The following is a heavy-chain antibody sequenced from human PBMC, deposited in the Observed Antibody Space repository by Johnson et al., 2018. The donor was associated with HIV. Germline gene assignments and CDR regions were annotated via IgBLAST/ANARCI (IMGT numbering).Heavy chain of an antibody. CDR3: SKDLSQWELRPDAFDI. V-gene: IGHV3-66*01. Sequence: VQLVESGGGLVQPGGSLRLSCTASGFSFSDYYMSWVRQAPGKGLEWVSVLYSGGDTYYADSVEGRFIISRDNSKNTLYLQMNSLRAEDTAVYYCSKDLSQWELRPDAFDIWGQGTMVTVSS. CDR2: LYSGGDT. J-gene: IGHJ3*02. D-gene: IGHD1-26*01. CDR1: GFSFSDYY.